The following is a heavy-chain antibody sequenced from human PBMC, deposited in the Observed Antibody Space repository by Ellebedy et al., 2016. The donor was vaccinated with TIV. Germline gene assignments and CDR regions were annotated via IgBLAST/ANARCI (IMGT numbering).Heavy chain of an antibody. D-gene: IGHD2-21*01. J-gene: IGHJ6*02. CDR2: ISYDGSNK. Sequence: GESLKISCAASGFTFSSYAMSWVRQAPGKGLEWVAVISYDGSNKYYADSVKGRFTISRDNSKNTLYLQMNSLRAEDTAVYYCAKSGDWYYYYGMDVWGQGTTVTVSS. CDR1: GFTFSSYA. CDR3: AKSGDWYYYYGMDV. V-gene: IGHV3-30*18.